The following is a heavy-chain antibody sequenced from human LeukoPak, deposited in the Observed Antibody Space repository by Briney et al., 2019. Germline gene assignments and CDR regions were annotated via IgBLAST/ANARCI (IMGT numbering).Heavy chain of an antibody. CDR3: ARDQNNWNEKDY. D-gene: IGHD1-1*01. CDR1: GFTFSSYS. CDR2: ISSSSSYI. Sequence: KTGGSLRLSCAASGFTFSSYSMNWVRQAPGKGLEWVSSISSSSSYIYYADSVKGRFTISRDNAKNSLYLQMNSLRAEDTAVYYCARDQNNWNEKDYWGQGTLVTVSS. V-gene: IGHV3-21*01. J-gene: IGHJ4*02.